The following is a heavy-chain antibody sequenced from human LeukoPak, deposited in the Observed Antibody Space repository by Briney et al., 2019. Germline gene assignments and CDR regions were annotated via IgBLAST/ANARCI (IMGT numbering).Heavy chain of an antibody. CDR1: GFTFSSYG. CDR3: AKTRDYYGSGSYHYYGMDV. D-gene: IGHD3-10*01. CDR2: ISYDGSNK. J-gene: IGHJ6*02. Sequence: GSLRLSCAASGFTFSSYGMHWARQAPGKGLEWVAVISYDGSNKYYADSVKGRFTISRDNSKNTLYLQMNSLRAEDTAVYYCAKTRDYYGSGSYHYYGMDVWGQGTTVTVSS. V-gene: IGHV3-30*18.